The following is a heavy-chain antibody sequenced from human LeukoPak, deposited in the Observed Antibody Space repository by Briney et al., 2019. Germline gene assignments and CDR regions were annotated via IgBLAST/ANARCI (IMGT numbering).Heavy chain of an antibody. CDR2: INPNSGDT. V-gene: IGHV1-2*07. Sequence: GASVKVSCKASGYTFTGYYMHWVRQAPGHGLEWMGWINPNSGDTNYAPRFQGRVTMTRDRSISTVYMELTGLASDDTAVYYCARASFWESPINWFDPWGQGTLVTVSS. CDR1: GYTFTGYY. J-gene: IGHJ5*02. CDR3: ARASFWESPINWFDP. D-gene: IGHD3-16*01.